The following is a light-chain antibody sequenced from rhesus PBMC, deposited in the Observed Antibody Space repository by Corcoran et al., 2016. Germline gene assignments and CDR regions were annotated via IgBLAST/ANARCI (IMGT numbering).Light chain of an antibody. CDR3: QHHDSFPPT. J-gene: IGKJ1*01. Sequence: DIQMTQSPSSLSASVGDTVTITFRASLDIVIYLAWYQSRPGPAPKSLIYYASIFESGVPSRFSGSGSVTDFTLTISSVQPEDFATYYGQHHDSFPPTCGRGTRVEL. V-gene: IGKV1S14*01. CDR2: YAS. CDR1: LDIVIY.